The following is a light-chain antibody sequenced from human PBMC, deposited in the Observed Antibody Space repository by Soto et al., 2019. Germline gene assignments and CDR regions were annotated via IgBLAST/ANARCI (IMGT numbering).Light chain of an antibody. CDR1: QSISTE. Sequence: EVVMTQSPATLSVSPGERATLSCRARQSISTELAWYQQKPGQPPRLLIYSASTRATGVPARFTGSGSGSEFTLTISGLQSEDFAVYYCQQGHNWPLPFGQGPRLEI. CDR2: SAS. J-gene: IGKJ2*01. V-gene: IGKV3-15*01. CDR3: QQGHNWPLP.